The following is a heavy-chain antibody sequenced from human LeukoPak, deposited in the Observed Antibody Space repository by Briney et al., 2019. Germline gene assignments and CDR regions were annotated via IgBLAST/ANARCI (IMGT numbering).Heavy chain of an antibody. V-gene: IGHV4-34*01. CDR2: INHSGST. CDR1: GGSISSHY. D-gene: IGHD6-13*01. CDR3: ARIAAAGTTGFDY. Sequence: PSETLSLTCTVSGGSISSHYWSWIRQPPGKGLEWIGEINHSGSTNYNPSLKSRVTISVDTSKNQFSLKLSSVTAADTAVYYCARIAAAGTTGFDYWGQGTLVTVSS. J-gene: IGHJ4*02.